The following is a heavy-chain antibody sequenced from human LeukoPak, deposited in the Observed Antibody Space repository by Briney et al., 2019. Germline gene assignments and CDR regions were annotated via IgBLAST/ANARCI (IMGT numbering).Heavy chain of an antibody. D-gene: IGHD5-18*01. J-gene: IGHJ4*02. CDR2: INHSGST. CDR1: GGSVSSGSYY. V-gene: IGHV4-39*07. Sequence: SETLSLTCTVSGGSVSSGSYYWSWIRQPPGKGLEWIGEINHSGSTNYNPSLKSRVTISVDTSKNQFFLKLSSVTAADTAVYYCARGIQLWLYYFDYWGQGTLVTVSS. CDR3: ARGIQLWLYYFDY.